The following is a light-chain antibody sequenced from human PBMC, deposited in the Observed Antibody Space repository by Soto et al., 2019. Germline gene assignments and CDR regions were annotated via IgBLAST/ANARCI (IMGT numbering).Light chain of an antibody. CDR3: QQYNNWRPFMYT. Sequence: EIVLTQSPPTLSVSPGERATLSCRASESVSSRLAWYQQKGCQAARLLIYDTSTRATGIPVRFSGSGSGTEFTLTISSLQSEDFAVYSCQQYNNWRPFMYTFGQGTKVDIK. V-gene: IGKV3-15*01. J-gene: IGKJ2*01. CDR1: ESVSSR. CDR2: DTS.